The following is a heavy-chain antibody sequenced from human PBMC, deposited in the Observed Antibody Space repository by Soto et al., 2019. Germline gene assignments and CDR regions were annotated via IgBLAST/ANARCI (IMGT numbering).Heavy chain of an antibody. CDR1: GGSISSGGYY. Sequence: LSLTCTVSGGSISSGGYYWSWIRQHPGKGLEWIGYIYYSGSTYYNPSLKSRVTISVDTSKNQFSLKLSSVTAADTAVYYCARTGGITDKYYYYYYGMDVWGQGTRVTVSS. CDR3: ARTGGITDKYYYYYYGMDV. V-gene: IGHV4-31*03. D-gene: IGHD1-20*01. CDR2: IYYSGST. J-gene: IGHJ6*02.